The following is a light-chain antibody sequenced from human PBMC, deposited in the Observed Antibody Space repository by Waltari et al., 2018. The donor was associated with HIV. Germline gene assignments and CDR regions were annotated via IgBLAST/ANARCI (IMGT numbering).Light chain of an antibody. J-gene: IGLJ2*01. CDR2: QDT. V-gene: IGLV3-1*01. CDR1: KLGAKY. CDR3: QTWDNGTVI. Sequence: SYKLTHPPSLSVSPAQSASIPCSGPKLGAKYTSWCQKGPGQPPALVIFQDTKRTSGIPERFSGSKSGDTATLTISGIQAMDEADYYCQTWDNGTVIFGGGTTLTVL.